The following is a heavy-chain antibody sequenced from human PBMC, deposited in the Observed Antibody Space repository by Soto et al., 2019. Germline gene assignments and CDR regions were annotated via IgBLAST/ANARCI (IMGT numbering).Heavy chain of an antibody. V-gene: IGHV1-2*02. D-gene: IGHD6-13*01. CDR1: Y. CDR3: ARESSRSWYGYYYYYGLDV. Sequence: YLRWPCQATRKGLEWMGWINPNSGGKSYAQNFQGRVTMTRDTSISTAYMELNRLRSDDTAVYYCARESSRSWYGYYYYYGLDVSGEGTTVTGPS. J-gene: IGHJ6*04. CDR2: INPNSGGK.